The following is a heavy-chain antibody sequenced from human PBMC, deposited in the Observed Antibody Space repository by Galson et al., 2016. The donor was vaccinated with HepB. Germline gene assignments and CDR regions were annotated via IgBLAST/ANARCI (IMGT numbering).Heavy chain of an antibody. CDR1: GGSISSYY. CDR3: ARELALGYCTGGSCFGF. Sequence: SETLSLTCSVSGGSISSYYWSWIRQPPGKGPEWIGTIFHSGSATYNPSLKSRAAISVDMAKNKFSLRLNSMTSADTAVYYWARELALGYCTGGSCFGFWGQGTLVTVSS. V-gene: IGHV4-59*01. J-gene: IGHJ5*01. D-gene: IGHD2-8*02. CDR2: IFHSGSA.